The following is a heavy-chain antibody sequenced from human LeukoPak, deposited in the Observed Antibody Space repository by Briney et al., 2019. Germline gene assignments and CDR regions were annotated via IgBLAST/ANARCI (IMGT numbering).Heavy chain of an antibody. Sequence: GEPLEISCKGSGYSFTTYWIGWVRQMPGKGLEYMGIIYPGDSDTRYSPSFQGQVTISTDKSISTAYLQWSSLKASDTAMYYCATLYSSTWPIYWGQGTLVTVSS. CDR1: GYSFTTYW. D-gene: IGHD6-13*01. CDR3: ATLYSSTWPIY. J-gene: IGHJ4*02. CDR2: IYPGDSDT. V-gene: IGHV5-51*01.